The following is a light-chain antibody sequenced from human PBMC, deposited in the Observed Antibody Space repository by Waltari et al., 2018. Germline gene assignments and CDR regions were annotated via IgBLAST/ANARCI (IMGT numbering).Light chain of an antibody. Sequence: QSALTQPPSVSGSPGQSVTISCPGTSRDVGGYYYFSWYQQHPGKAPKFMIYDVNKRPSGVPDRFSGSKSGNTASLTISGLQAEDEADYYCCSYAGSYTFVFGGGTKLTVL. V-gene: IGLV2-11*01. CDR1: SRDVGGYYY. CDR3: CSYAGSYTFV. J-gene: IGLJ2*01. CDR2: DVN.